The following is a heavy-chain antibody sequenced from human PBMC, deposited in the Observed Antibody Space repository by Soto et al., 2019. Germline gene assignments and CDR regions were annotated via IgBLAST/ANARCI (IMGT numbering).Heavy chain of an antibody. CDR3: ARGGTSYYYYNMDV. J-gene: IGHJ6*03. CDR2: IYYTGST. V-gene: IGHV4-39*01. CDR1: GDSVSSSRYY. D-gene: IGHD2-2*01. Sequence: SETLSLTCSVSGDSVSSSRYYWDWIRQPPGKGLEWIGNIYYTGSTYYNPSVKSRVTISVDTSKNQFSLKLNSVTAADTAVYYCARGGTSYYYYNMDVWGKGTTVTVSS.